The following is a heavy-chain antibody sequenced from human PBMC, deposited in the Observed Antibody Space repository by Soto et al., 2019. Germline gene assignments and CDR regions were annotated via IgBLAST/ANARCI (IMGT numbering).Heavy chain of an antibody. J-gene: IGHJ6*02. D-gene: IGHD6-6*01. V-gene: IGHV4-4*07. CDR3: ARVRIAARTGAYGMDV. CDR1: GYSISSSYY. CDR2: IYTSGST. Sequence: PSETLSLTCAVSGYSISSSYYWSWIRQPAGKGLEWIGRIYTSGSTNYNPSLKSRVTMSVDTSKNQFSLKLSSVTAADTAVYYCARVRIAARTGAYGMDVWGQGTTVTVSS.